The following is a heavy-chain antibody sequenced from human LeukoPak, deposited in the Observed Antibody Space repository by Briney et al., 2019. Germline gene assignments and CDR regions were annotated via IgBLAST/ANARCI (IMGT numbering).Heavy chain of an antibody. CDR3: AGWGVDYGGNFEYSDY. CDR2: IFHYGTT. D-gene: IGHD4-23*01. CDR1: GGSIRTTTW. J-gene: IGHJ4*02. V-gene: IGHV4-4*02. Sequence: SETLSLTCSVSGGSIRTTTWWSWVRQPPGKGLEWIGDIFHYGTTNYNPSLKSRVTMSVDTSSNQFSLTLNSVTAADTAVYYCAGWGVDYGGNFEYSDYWDQGTLVTVSS.